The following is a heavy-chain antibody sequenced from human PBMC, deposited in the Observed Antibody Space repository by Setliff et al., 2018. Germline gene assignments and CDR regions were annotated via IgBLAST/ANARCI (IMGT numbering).Heavy chain of an antibody. Sequence: GASVKVSCKASGFTSTNYAIHWVRQAPGQRPECMGWIHAGNGDTKYSQKFQGRVTITRDTSASTVYMELSSLRSEDTAVYYCASAHYYSGYIEYFQYWVPETLLVTVSS. CDR2: IHAGNGDT. CDR1: GFTSTNYA. V-gene: IGHV1-3*01. D-gene: IGHD5-12*01. CDR3: ASAHYYSGYIEYFQY. J-gene: IGHJ1*01.